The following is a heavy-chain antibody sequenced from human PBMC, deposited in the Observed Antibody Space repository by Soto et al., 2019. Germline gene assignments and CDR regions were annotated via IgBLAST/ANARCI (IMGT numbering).Heavy chain of an antibody. CDR3: VARCSGGSCYYYYGMDV. CDR2: ISSSGSTI. V-gene: IGHV3-48*03. CDR1: GFTFSSYE. J-gene: IGHJ6*02. Sequence: GSLRLSCAASGFTFSSYEMNWVRQAPGKGLEWVSYISSSGSTIYYADSVKGRFTISRDNAKNSLYLQMNSLRAEDTAVYYCVARCSGGSCYYYYGMDVWGQGTTVTVSS. D-gene: IGHD2-15*01.